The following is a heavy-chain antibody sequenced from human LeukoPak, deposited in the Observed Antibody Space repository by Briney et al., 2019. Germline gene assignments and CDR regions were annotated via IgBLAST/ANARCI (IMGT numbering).Heavy chain of an antibody. Sequence: SETLSLTCTVSGYSIRSGFYWGWIRQPPGKGLEWIGNIYHSGITYYTPSLSSRVTMSVDTSKNQFYLKLSSVTAADTAVYYCARAVGYFDWLPLFDRWGQGTLVTVSS. D-gene: IGHD3-9*01. CDR2: IYHSGIT. CDR3: ARAVGYFDWLPLFDR. J-gene: IGHJ4*02. V-gene: IGHV4-38-2*02. CDR1: GYSIRSGFY.